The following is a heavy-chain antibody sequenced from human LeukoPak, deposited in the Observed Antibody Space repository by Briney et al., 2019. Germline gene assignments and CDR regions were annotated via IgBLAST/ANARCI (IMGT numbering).Heavy chain of an antibody. Sequence: QTGGSLRLSCAASGFTFSSYWMHWVRQAPGKGLEWVALISYDGNNKYYADSVKGRFTISRDNSKNTLYLQMSSLRAEDTAVYYCATDRNPWLFSYGMDVWGQGTTVTVSS. V-gene: IGHV3-30-3*01. CDR2: ISYDGNNK. CDR1: GFTFSSYW. CDR3: ATDRNPWLFSYGMDV. J-gene: IGHJ6*02. D-gene: IGHD3-22*01.